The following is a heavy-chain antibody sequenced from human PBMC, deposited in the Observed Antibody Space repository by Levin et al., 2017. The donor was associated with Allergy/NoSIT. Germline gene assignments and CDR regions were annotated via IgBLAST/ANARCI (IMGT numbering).Heavy chain of an antibody. CDR3: ARDRDYDILTGPASYYYYYMDV. V-gene: IGHV3-21*01. CDR1: GFTFSSYS. J-gene: IGHJ6*03. D-gene: IGHD3-9*01. Sequence: GASVKVSCAASGFTFSSYSMNWVRQAPGKGLEWVSSISSSSSYIYYADSVKGRFTISRDNAKNSLYLQMNSLRAEDTAVYYCARDRDYDILTGPASYYYYYMDVWGKGTTVTVSS. CDR2: ISSSSSYI.